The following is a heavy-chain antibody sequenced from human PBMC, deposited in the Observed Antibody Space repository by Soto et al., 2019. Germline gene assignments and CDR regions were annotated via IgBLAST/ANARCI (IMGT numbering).Heavy chain of an antibody. CDR1: GYTFTSYA. D-gene: IGHD6-25*01. CDR3: ARYKGDGSARATGYMDV. J-gene: IGHJ6*03. CDR2: INAGNGNT. V-gene: IGHV1-3*01. Sequence: APVKASSKASGYTFTSYAMHWARHAPEQRLEWMGWINAGNGNTKYAQKFQGRVTITRDTSASTAYMELSSLRSEDTAVYYCARYKGDGSARATGYMDVWSKGTEVTVS.